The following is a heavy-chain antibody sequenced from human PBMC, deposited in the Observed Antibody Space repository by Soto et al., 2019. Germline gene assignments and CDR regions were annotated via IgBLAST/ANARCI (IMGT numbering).Heavy chain of an antibody. CDR3: TRGTRELLSSIFAY. CDR2: VHESGST. CDR1: GDAISNFY. D-gene: IGHD1-26*01. V-gene: IGHV4-59*03. J-gene: IGHJ4*02. Sequence: SETLSLTCSVSGDAISNFYWSWIRQTPGRGLEWIGCVHESGSTDYNPSLKGRVTISLHTSKSQFSLSLRSATAADTAIYYCTRGTRELLSSIFAYWGKGIPVTVSS.